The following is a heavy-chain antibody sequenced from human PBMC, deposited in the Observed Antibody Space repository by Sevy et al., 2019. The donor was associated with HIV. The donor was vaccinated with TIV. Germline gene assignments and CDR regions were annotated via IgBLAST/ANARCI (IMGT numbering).Heavy chain of an antibody. Sequence: GESLKISCQGSGNIFTNYWIGWVRQMPGKGLEWMGIIYPGDSDTKYSPSFQGQVTISVDKSINTAYLQWRSLKASDTAVYYCARRQDSSTYHPFDYWGQGTLVTFSS. J-gene: IGHJ4*02. V-gene: IGHV5-51*01. CDR3: ARRQDSSTYHPFDY. CDR2: IYPGDSDT. D-gene: IGHD6-19*01. CDR1: GNIFTNYW.